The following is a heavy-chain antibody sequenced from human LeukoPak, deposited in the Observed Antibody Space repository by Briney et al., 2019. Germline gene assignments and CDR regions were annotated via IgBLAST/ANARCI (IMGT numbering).Heavy chain of an antibody. CDR2: IYTSGST. CDR1: GGSISSYY. J-gene: IGHJ4*02. D-gene: IGHD3-3*01. V-gene: IGHV4-4*07. CDR3: ARDPNYDFWSGLDY. Sequence: PSETLSLTCTVSGGSISSYYWSWIRQPAGKGLEWIGRIYTSGSTNYNPSFKSRVTISVDTSKNQLSLELSSVTAADTAVYYCARDPNYDFWSGLDYWGQGTLVTVSS.